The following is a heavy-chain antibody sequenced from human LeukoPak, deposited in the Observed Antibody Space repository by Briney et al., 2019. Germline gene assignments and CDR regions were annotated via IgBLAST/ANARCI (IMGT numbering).Heavy chain of an antibody. CDR2: IYTSGST. Sequence: SETLSLTCTVSGGSISSYYWSWIRQPAGKGLEWIGRIYTSGSTNYNPSLKSRVTISVDTSKNQFSLKLSSVTAADTAVYYCASDSGLGPYEGRRRYYMDVWGKGTTVTVSS. CDR3: ASDSGLGPYEGRRRYYMDV. J-gene: IGHJ6*03. V-gene: IGHV4-4*07. CDR1: GGSISSYY. D-gene: IGHD5-12*01.